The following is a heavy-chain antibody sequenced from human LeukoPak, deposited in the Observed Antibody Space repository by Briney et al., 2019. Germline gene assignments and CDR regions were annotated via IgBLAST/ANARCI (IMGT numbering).Heavy chain of an antibody. V-gene: IGHV3-53*01. D-gene: IGHD3-22*01. CDR3: ARETGVITTWT. Sequence: AGGSLRLSCAASGFTVSSNYMSWVRQAPGKGLEWVSVIYSGGSTYYADSVKGRFTISRDNSKNTLYLQMNSLRAEDTAVYYCARETGVITTWTWGQGTLVTVSS. CDR2: IYSGGST. CDR1: GFTVSSNY. J-gene: IGHJ4*02.